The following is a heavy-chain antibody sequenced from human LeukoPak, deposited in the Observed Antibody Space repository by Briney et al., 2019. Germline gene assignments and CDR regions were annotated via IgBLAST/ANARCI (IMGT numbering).Heavy chain of an antibody. J-gene: IGHJ5*02. CDR1: GYTFTGYY. V-gene: IGHV1-2*06. D-gene: IGHD6-13*01. CDR2: INPNSGGT. CDR3: ARDHRSWYNWFDP. Sequence: ASVKVSCKXSGYTFTGYYMHWVRQAPGQGLEWMGRINPNSGGTNYAQKFQGRVTMTRDTSISTAYMELSRLRSDDTAVYYCARDHRSWYNWFDPWGQGTLVTVSS.